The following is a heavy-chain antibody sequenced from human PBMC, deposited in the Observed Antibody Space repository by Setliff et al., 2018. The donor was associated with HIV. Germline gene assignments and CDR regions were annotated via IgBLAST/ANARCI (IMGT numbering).Heavy chain of an antibody. Sequence: SETLSLTCAVSGGSISSTNWWSWVRQPPGKGLQWIGEISQSGDTNYNPSLTSRVTISVDKSKNQFSLKLSSVTAADTAVYYCARKFYYDSGGFYYETWYFDLWGRGTLVTVSS. D-gene: IGHD3-22*01. CDR1: GGSISSTNW. CDR3: ARKFYYDSGGFYYETWYFDL. CDR2: ISQSGDT. J-gene: IGHJ2*01. V-gene: IGHV4-4*02.